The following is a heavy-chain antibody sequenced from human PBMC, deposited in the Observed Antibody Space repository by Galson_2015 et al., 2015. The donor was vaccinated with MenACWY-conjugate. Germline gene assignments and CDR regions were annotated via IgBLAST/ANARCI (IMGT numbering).Heavy chain of an antibody. D-gene: IGHD1-26*01. V-gene: IGHV1-46*02. Sequence: SCKASGYTFNTYYMHWVRQAPGQGLAWVGIINPYGGSTTYAQKFQGRVTMTRDTSTSTVYMGLSSLRSEDTAVYYCARGRGSYYYGMDVWGQGTTVTVSS. CDR1: GYTFNTYY. J-gene: IGHJ6*02. CDR3: ARGRGSYYYGMDV. CDR2: INPYGGST.